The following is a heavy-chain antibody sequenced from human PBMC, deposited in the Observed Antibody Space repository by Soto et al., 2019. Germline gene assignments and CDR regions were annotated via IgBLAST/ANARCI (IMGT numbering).Heavy chain of an antibody. CDR3: ARHLGDALQPRNLPYYYGMDV. J-gene: IGHJ6*02. D-gene: IGHD1-1*01. Sequence: QVQLVQSGAEVKKPGASVKVSCKASGYTFTSYGISWVRQAPGQGLEWMGWISAYNGNTNYAQKLQGSGATTTATSTSTAYMELRSMRSDDTALYYCARHLGDALQPRNLPYYYGMDVWGQGTAVTLSS. V-gene: IGHV1-18*01. CDR2: ISAYNGNT. CDR1: GYTFTSYG.